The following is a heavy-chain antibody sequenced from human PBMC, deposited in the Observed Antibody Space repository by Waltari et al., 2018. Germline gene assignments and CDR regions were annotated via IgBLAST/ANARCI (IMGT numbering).Heavy chain of an antibody. CDR1: GGSISRYY. Sequence: QVQLQESGPGLVKPSETLSLTCTVSGGSISRYYWSWIRQPPGKGLEWIGYIYYSGSTNYNPSLKSRVTISVDTSKNQFSLKLSSVTAADTAVYYCARLRGSGEWGFDYWGQGTLVTVSS. J-gene: IGHJ4*02. D-gene: IGHD3-10*01. CDR3: ARLRGSGEWGFDY. CDR2: IYYSGST. V-gene: IGHV4-59*01.